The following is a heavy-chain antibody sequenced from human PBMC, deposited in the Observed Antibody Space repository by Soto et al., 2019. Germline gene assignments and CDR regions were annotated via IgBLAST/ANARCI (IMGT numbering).Heavy chain of an antibody. Sequence: SETLSLTCTVSGGSISSRGYYWGWIRQPPGKGLEWIGTIYYSGSTYYNPCLKSRVTISVDTSKNPFSLRLSSVTAADRAGYYCARGSRVKIPAASGRDYYSHGLDAWAPGTAATVSS. D-gene: IGHD6-25*01. CDR2: IYYSGST. CDR3: ARGSRVKIPAASGRDYYSHGLDA. J-gene: IGHJ6*02. CDR1: GGSISSRGYY. V-gene: IGHV4-39*07.